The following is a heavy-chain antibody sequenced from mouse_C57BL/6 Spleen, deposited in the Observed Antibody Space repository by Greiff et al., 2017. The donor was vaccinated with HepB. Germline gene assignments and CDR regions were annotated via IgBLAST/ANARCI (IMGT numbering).Heavy chain of an antibody. J-gene: IGHJ2*01. D-gene: IGHD1-1*01. CDR1: GYTFTSYW. V-gene: IGHV1-55*01. CDR2: IYPGSGST. Sequence: QVQLQQPGAELVKPGASVKMSCKASGYTFTSYWITWVKQRPGQGLEWIGDIYPGSGSTNYNEKFKSKATLTVDTSSSTAYMQLSSLTSEDSAVYYCAQIYYYGSSLYFDYWGQGTTLTVSS. CDR3: AQIYYYGSSLYFDY.